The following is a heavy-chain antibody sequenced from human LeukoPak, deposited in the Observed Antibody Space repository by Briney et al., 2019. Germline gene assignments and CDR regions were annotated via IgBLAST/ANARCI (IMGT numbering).Heavy chain of an antibody. D-gene: IGHD6-13*01. CDR3: ASHLGAAAAPGYFDY. J-gene: IGHJ4*02. V-gene: IGHV7-4-1*02. CDR1: RYTFTSYA. CDR2: INTNTGDP. Sequence: ASVKVSCKASRYTFTSYALTWVRQAPGQGLEWMGWINTNTGDPTYAQGFTGRFVFSLDTSVSTAYLQISSLKAEDTAVYYCASHLGAAAAPGYFDYWGQGTLVTVSS.